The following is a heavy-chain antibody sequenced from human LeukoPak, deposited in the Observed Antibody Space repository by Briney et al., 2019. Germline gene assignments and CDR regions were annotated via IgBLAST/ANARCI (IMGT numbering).Heavy chain of an antibody. CDR3: ARVLYYDSSGPLDY. Sequence: GGSLRLSCAASGFTVSSNYTSWVRQAPGKGLEWVSVIYSGGSAYYADSVKGRFTISRHNSKNTLYLQMNSLRAEDTAVYYCARVLYYDSSGPLDYWGQGTLVTVST. J-gene: IGHJ4*02. CDR1: GFTVSSNY. V-gene: IGHV3-53*04. CDR2: IYSGGSA. D-gene: IGHD3-22*01.